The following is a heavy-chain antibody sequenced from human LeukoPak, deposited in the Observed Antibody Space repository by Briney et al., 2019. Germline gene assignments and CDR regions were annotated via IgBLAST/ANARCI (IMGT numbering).Heavy chain of an antibody. CDR2: IDSSGTTI. Sequence: GGSLRLSCAASGFTFSNAWMNWVRQAPGKGLEWIAYIDSSGTTIYYANSVKGRFTISRDNAKNSLYLQMHSLRDEDTAVYYCARDYSSGWKEFDYWGQGTLVTVSS. V-gene: IGHV3-48*02. J-gene: IGHJ4*02. D-gene: IGHD6-19*01. CDR1: GFTFSNAW. CDR3: ARDYSSGWKEFDY.